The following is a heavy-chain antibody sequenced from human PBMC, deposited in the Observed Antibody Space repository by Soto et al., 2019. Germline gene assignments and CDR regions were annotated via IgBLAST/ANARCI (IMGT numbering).Heavy chain of an antibody. CDR2: INHSGST. V-gene: IGHV4-34*01. J-gene: IGHJ5*02. D-gene: IGHD2-15*01. CDR3: ARDRGAEAATPTNLFDP. Sequence: SETLSLTCAVYGGSFSGYYWSWIRQPPGKGLEWIGEINHSGSTNYNPSLKSRATISVDTSKNQFSLKLTSVTAADTAVYYCARDRGAEAATPTNLFDPWGKGTLVPVSS. CDR1: GGSFSGYY.